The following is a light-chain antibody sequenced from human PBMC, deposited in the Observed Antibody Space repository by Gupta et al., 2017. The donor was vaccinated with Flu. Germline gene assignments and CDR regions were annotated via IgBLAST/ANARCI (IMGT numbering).Light chain of an antibody. Sequence: QSVLTQPPSVSGAPGQRVTISCTGSSSNIGAGSEVHWYQQVSGTAPKLLSDANNNRPSGVPDRFSGSRAGTSASRAILVLKAEDEAEDDCQSSDSDLSAWVFGGGTKLTVL. CDR3: QSSDSDLSAWV. J-gene: IGLJ3*02. V-gene: IGLV1-40*01. CDR2: ANN. CDR1: SSNIGAGSE.